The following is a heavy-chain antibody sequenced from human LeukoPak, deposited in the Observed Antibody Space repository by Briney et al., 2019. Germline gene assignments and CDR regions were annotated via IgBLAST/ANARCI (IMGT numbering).Heavy chain of an antibody. V-gene: IGHV3-21*01. Sequence: GGSLRLSCAASGFTLSSYRMIWLPHARGKGLVCVSYISSSSNYIYYAYSVKGRFTISRDNANNSLYLQMNSLRAEDTAVYYCARRVGSTSCYIDYWGQGTLVTVSS. CDR1: GFTLSSYR. D-gene: IGHD2-2*02. CDR3: ARRVGSTSCYIDY. J-gene: IGHJ4*02. CDR2: ISSSSNYI.